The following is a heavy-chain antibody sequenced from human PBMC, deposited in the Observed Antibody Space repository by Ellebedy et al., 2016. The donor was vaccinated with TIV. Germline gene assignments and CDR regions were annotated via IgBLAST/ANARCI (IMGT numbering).Heavy chain of an antibody. CDR1: GFTFPNYA. Sequence: PGGSLRLSCAASGFTFPNYAIHWVRQGPGKGLVWVSHINDDGNRITYADSVKGRFAISRDLARNTLFLQMDSLRDEDTALYFCARDGGDGYRHGLFNHWGQGTQVTVSS. V-gene: IGHV3-74*01. CDR2: INDDGNRI. CDR3: ARDGGDGYRHGLFNH. D-gene: IGHD5-18*01. J-gene: IGHJ4*02.